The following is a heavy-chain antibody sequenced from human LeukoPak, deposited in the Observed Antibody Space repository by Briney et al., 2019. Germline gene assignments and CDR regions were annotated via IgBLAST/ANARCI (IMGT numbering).Heavy chain of an antibody. V-gene: IGHV1-3*01. CDR2: INAGNGNT. D-gene: IGHD2-21*01. CDR1: GYTFTSYA. J-gene: IGHJ4*02. Sequence: ASVKVSCKASGYTFTSYAMHWVRQAPGQRLEWMGWINAGNGNTKYSQKFQGRVTITRDTSASTAYMELSSLRSEDTAVYYCARVPDGGLVIYYWGQGALVTVSS. CDR3: ARVPDGGLVIYY.